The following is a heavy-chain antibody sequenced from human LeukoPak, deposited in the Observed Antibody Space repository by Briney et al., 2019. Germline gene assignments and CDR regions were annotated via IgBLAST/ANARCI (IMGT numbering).Heavy chain of an antibody. D-gene: IGHD4-17*01. Sequence: GGSLRLSCAASGFTFSTYALSWVRQVPGEGLEWVSGITDSGGSTYYADSVKGRFTISRDDSKNTLYLQMNSLRAEDTAVYFCAKDDGGSVTTTDFEYWGQGTLVTVSS. J-gene: IGHJ4*02. CDR2: ITDSGGST. V-gene: IGHV3-23*01. CDR1: GFTFSTYA. CDR3: AKDDGGSVTTTDFEY.